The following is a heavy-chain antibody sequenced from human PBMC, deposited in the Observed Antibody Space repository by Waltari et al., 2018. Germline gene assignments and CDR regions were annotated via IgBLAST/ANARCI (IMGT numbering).Heavy chain of an antibody. Sequence: EVQLVESGGGLVQPGGSLGVSCAASGLPFGNSWMDWVRQAPGKGLEWVANIKPDGSESHYVDSVQGRFTVSGDNTQNLLYLQMNTLRVDDTAVYYCSLSLNSWGQGTLVTVSP. J-gene: IGHJ4*02. V-gene: IGHV3-7*01. CDR1: GLPFGNSW. CDR3: SLSLNS. CDR2: IKPDGSES.